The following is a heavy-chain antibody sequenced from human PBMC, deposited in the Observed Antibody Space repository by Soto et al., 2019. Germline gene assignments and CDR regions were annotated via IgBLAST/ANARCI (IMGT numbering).Heavy chain of an antibody. CDR3: AREGGYGEYYYYYGMDV. D-gene: IGHD4-17*01. CDR2: INAGNGNT. J-gene: IGHJ6*02. CDR1: GYNFTSYA. V-gene: IGHV1-3*01. Sequence: QVQLVQSGAEVKKPGASVKVSCKASGYNFTSYAMHWVRQAPGQRLEWMGWINAGNGNTKYSQKFQGRVTITRDTPASTANTGLSSPRSEDTAVYYCAREGGYGEYYYYYGMDVWGQGTTVTVSS.